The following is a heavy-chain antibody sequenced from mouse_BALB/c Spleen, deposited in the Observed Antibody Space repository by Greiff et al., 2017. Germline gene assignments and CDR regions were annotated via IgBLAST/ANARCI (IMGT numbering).Heavy chain of an antibody. J-gene: IGHJ4*01. CDR2: IDPANGNT. CDR1: GFNIKDTY. CDR3: GYGNYGDY. Sequence: EVKLQESGAELVKPGASVKLSCTASGFNIKDTYMHWGKQRPEQGLNWIGRIDPANGNTKYDPKFQGKATITADTSSNTAYLQLSSLTSEDTAVYYCGYGNYGDYWGQGTSVTVSS. V-gene: IGHV14-3*02. D-gene: IGHD2-1*01.